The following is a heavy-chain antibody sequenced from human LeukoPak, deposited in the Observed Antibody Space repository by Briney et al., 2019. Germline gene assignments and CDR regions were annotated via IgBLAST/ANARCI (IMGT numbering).Heavy chain of an antibody. CDR2: INHTGTT. V-gene: IGHV4-34*01. Sequence: PSETLSLTCAVYGGSFNTYYWNWIRQSPGKGLEWIDEINHTGTTNYNPSLKSRVTISIDTSKNQFSLKLSSVTAADTALYYCARQVAAAGRIHDYWGQGTLVTVSS. CDR1: GGSFNTYY. D-gene: IGHD6-13*01. CDR3: ARQVAAAGRIHDY. J-gene: IGHJ4*02.